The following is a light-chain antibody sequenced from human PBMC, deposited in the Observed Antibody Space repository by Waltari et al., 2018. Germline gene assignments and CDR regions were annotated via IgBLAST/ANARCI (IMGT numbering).Light chain of an antibody. Sequence: QSALTQPRSVSGSPGHSVTISCTGTSSAVGGYDYVSWYQQHPGKAPKLVIYDVNKRPSGVPDRFSDSKSGNTASLTISGLQADDEADYNCCSYAGRATWAFGGGTKLTVL. CDR3: CSYAGRATWA. CDR1: SSAVGGYDY. J-gene: IGLJ3*02. CDR2: DVN. V-gene: IGLV2-11*01.